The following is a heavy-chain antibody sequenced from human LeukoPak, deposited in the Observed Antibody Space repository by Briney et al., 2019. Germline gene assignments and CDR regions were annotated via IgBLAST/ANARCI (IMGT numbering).Heavy chain of an antibody. CDR3: ARDRDSSGWYEGFDY. CDR2: ISYDGSNK. Sequence: GGSLRLPCAASGFTFSSSAMHWVRQAPDKGPEWVAVISYDGSNKYYADSVKGRFTISRDNSKNTLYLQMNSLRADDTAVYYCARDRDSSGWYEGFDYWGQGILVTVSS. V-gene: IGHV3-30-3*01. D-gene: IGHD6-19*01. CDR1: GFTFSSSA. J-gene: IGHJ4*02.